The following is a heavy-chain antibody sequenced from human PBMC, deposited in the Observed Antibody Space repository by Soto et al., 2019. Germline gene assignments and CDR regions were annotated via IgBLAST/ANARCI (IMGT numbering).Heavy chain of an antibody. V-gene: IGHV1-69*13. J-gene: IGHJ5*02. CDR1: GVSFLSYA. Sequence: SVKVSCEAYGVSFLSYAISWVRQATGQGLEWMGGIIPIFGTANYAQKFQGRVTITADESTSTAYMELSSLRSEDTAVYYCARSWDCSSTSCSTFNWFDPWGQGTLVTVSS. D-gene: IGHD2-2*01. CDR2: IIPIFGTA. CDR3: ARSWDCSSTSCSTFNWFDP.